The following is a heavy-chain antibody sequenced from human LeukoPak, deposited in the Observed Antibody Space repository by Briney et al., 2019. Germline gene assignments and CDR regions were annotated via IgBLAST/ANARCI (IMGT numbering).Heavy chain of an antibody. V-gene: IGHV4-59*01. Sequence: PSETLSLTCTVSGLSITTYYWSWIRQPPGKGLEWIGLIHYSGSTTYNPSPKSRATISIDTSKNQFSLHLSSVTAADTAVYYCARDIREVGESHYFDYWGQGILVTVTS. CDR2: IHYSGST. D-gene: IGHD1-26*01. CDR1: GLSITTYY. CDR3: ARDIREVGESHYFDY. J-gene: IGHJ4*02.